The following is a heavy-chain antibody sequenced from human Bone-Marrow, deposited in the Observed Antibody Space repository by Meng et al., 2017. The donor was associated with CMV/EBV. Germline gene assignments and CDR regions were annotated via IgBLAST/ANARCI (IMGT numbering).Heavy chain of an antibody. CDR1: GFTFSSYA. V-gene: IGHV3-64*02. CDR3: ARDVPPDGMDV. CDR2: ISSNGGST. Sequence: GESLKISCAASGFTFSSYAMHWVRQAPGKGLEYVSAISSNGGSTYYADSVKGRLTISRDNSKNTLYLQMGSLRAEDMAVYYCARDVPPDGMDVWGQGTTVTVSS. J-gene: IGHJ6*02.